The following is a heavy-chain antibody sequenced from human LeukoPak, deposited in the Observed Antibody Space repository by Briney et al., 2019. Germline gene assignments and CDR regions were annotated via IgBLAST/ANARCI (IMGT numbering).Heavy chain of an antibody. CDR2: IYTSGST. Sequence: PSETLSLTCTVSGGSISSYYWSWIRQPPGKGLEWIGYIYTSGSTNYNPSLKSRVTISVDTSKNQFSLKLSSVTAADTAVYYCARQEQWLGYFDLWGRGTLVTVSS. V-gene: IGHV4-4*09. D-gene: IGHD6-19*01. CDR1: GGSISSYY. J-gene: IGHJ2*01. CDR3: ARQEQWLGYFDL.